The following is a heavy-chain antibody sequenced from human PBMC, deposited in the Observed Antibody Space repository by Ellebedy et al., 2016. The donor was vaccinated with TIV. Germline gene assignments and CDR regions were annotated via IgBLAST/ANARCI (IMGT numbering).Heavy chain of an antibody. Sequence: ASVKVSCKASGGTFSSYAISWVRQAPGQGLEWMGRIIPILGIANYAQKFQGRVTITADKSTSTAYMELSRLRSDDTAVYYCARDRKYGDPPYYYYYGMDVWGQGTTVTVSS. CDR1: GGTFSSYA. CDR3: ARDRKYGDPPYYYYYGMDV. D-gene: IGHD4-17*01. CDR2: IIPILGIA. J-gene: IGHJ6*02. V-gene: IGHV1-69*04.